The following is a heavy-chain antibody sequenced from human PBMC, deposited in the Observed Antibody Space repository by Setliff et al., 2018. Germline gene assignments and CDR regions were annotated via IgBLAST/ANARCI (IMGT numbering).Heavy chain of an antibody. CDR2: IFHSGST. J-gene: IGHJ4*02. Sequence: SETLSLTCTVSGGSISSDNYFWSWIRQHPEKGLEWLGYIFHSGSTHYNSSLKSRITISIDTSKNHFSLELNSVTAADSAVYYCARVADGSGSFYLGFDYWGQGILVTVSS. D-gene: IGHD3-10*01. V-gene: IGHV4-31*03. CDR1: GGSISSDNYF. CDR3: ARVADGSGSFYLGFDY.